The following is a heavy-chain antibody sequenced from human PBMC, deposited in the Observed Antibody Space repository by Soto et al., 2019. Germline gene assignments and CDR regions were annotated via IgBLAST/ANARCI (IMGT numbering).Heavy chain of an antibody. D-gene: IGHD3-3*01. V-gene: IGHV4-34*01. CDR2: INHSGST. CDR3: AREGLIRFTRRYYDFWSGPYYYYYMDA. CDR1: GGSFSGYY. J-gene: IGHJ6*03. Sequence: PSETLSLTCAVYGGSFSGYYWSWIRQPPGKGLEWIGEINHSGSTNYNPSLKSRVTISVDTSKNQFSLKLSSVTAADTAVYYCAREGLIRFTRRYYDFWSGPYYYYYMDAWGKGTTVTVSS.